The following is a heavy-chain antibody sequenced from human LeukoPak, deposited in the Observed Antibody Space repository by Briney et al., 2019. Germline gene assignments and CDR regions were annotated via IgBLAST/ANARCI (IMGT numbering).Heavy chain of an antibody. CDR3: ARTDTAMVAMYYFDY. V-gene: IGHV3-21*01. D-gene: IGHD5-18*01. CDR1: GFTFSSYS. Sequence: GGSLRLSCAASGFTFSSYSMNWVRQAPGKGLEWVSSISSSSSYIYYAESVKGRFTISRDNAKNSLYLQMNSLRAEDTAVYYCARTDTAMVAMYYFDYWGQGTLVTVSS. CDR2: ISSSSSYI. J-gene: IGHJ4*02.